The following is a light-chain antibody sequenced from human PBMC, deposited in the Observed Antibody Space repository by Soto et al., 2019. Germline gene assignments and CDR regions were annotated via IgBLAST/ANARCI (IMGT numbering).Light chain of an antibody. CDR2: DAS. CDR1: QSVGTY. J-gene: IGKJ1*01. Sequence: EIVLTQSPATLSLSPGERATLSCRASQSVGTYLAWYQQKPGQAPRLLIYDASNKATGIPARLSGSGSGTDFTLTISSLEPEDFAFYYCQQRNNWPWTFGQGTQVEIK. V-gene: IGKV3-11*01. CDR3: QQRNNWPWT.